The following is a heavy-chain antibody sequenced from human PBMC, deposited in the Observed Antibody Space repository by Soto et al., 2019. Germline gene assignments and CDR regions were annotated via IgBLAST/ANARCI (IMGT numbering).Heavy chain of an antibody. D-gene: IGHD2-15*01. V-gene: IGHV3-15*07. CDR2: IKTNTEGGTT. CDR1: GLTISNAW. CDR3: TTGSVEGV. Sequence: EVQLVESGGGFIYPGGSLRLSCAASGLTISNAWMNWVRQAPGKGLEWVGRIKTNTEGGTTHYAAAVKGRFTVSRDDSKNTLYLQMNSLKTEAPAVYYCTTGSVEGVWGQGTTVTVSS. J-gene: IGHJ6*02.